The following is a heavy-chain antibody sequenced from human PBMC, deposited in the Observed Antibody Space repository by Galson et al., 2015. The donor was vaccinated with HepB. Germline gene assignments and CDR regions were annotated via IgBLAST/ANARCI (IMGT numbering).Heavy chain of an antibody. CDR2: ISAYNGNT. J-gene: IGHJ4*02. CDR1: GYTFTSYG. D-gene: IGHD4-17*01. V-gene: IGHV1-18*01. Sequence: SVKVSCKASGYTFTSYGISWVRQAPGQGLEWKGWISAYNGNTNYAQKLQGRVTMTTDTSTSTAYMELRSLRSDDTAVYYCARVRVFRRGDHPYFDYWGQGTLVTVSS. CDR3: ARVRVFRRGDHPYFDY.